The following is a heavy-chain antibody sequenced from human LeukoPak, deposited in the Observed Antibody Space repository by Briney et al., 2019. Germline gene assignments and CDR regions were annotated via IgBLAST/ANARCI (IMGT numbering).Heavy chain of an antibody. V-gene: IGHV3-30*02. Sequence: GGSLRLSCAASGFTFSSYGMHWVRQAPGKGLEWVAFIRYDGSNKYYADSVKGRFTISRDNSKNTLYLQMNSLRAEDTAVYYCARDGGLGLLPYYFDYWGQGTLVTVSS. CDR3: ARDGGLGLLPYYFDY. CDR1: GFTFSSYG. CDR2: IRYDGSNK. J-gene: IGHJ4*02. D-gene: IGHD1-26*01.